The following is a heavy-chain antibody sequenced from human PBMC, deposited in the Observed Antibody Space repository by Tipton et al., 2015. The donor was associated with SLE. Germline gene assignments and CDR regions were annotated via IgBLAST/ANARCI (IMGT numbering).Heavy chain of an antibody. J-gene: IGHJ4*02. Sequence: TLSLTCTVSGGSISSGGYYWSWIRQHPGKGLEWIGEINHSGSTNYNPSLKSRVTISVDTSKNQFSLKLSSVTAADTAVYYCARGDGTAGVDYWGQGTLVTVSS. V-gene: IGHV4-31*03. CDR3: ARGDGTAGVDY. CDR1: GGSISSGGYY. CDR2: INHSGST. D-gene: IGHD6-13*01.